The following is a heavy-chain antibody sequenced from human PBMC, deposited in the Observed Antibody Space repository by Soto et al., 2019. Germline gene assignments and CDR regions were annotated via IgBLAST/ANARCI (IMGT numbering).Heavy chain of an antibody. Sequence: SETLSLTCTISGVSVSSGSFYWAWIRQPPGKGLEWIGFGSYSGTTNYKPSLKSRVTISVDTSRSQISLKVSSLTAAYTAVYYCARGATVTQYDYWGQGTLVTAPQ. V-gene: IGHV4-61*01. CDR3: ARGATVTQYDY. D-gene: IGHD4-17*01. CDR1: GVSVSSGSFY. J-gene: IGHJ4*02. CDR2: GSYSGTT.